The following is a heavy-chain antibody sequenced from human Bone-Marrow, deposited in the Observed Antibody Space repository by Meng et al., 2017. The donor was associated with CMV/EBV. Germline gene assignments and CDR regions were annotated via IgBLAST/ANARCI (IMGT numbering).Heavy chain of an antibody. CDR2: FDPEDGET. D-gene: IGHD3-9*01. CDR3: AILYYDILTGHPNYYYYGMDV. J-gene: IGHJ6*02. Sequence: ASVKVSCKVSGYTLTELSRHWVRQAPGKGLEWMGGFDPEDGETIYAQKFQGRVTMTEDTSTDTAYMELSSLRSEDTAVYYCAILYYDILTGHPNYYYYGMDVWGQGTTVTVSS. CDR1: GYTLTELS. V-gene: IGHV1-24*01.